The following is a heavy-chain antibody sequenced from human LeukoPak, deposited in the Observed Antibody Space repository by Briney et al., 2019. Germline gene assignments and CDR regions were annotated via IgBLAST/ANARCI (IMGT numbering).Heavy chain of an antibody. CDR3: ARGPVRDYSNY. V-gene: IGHV4-31*03. CDR1: DFTISSGGYY. CDR2: IYYSGST. Sequence: SETLSLTCTVSDFTISSGGYYWSWIPQHPGQGLEWIGYIYYSGSTYYNPSLKSRLTISLDTSSNQFSLKLNSVTAADTAVYYCARGPVRDYSNYWGQGTLVTVSS. D-gene: IGHD4-11*01. J-gene: IGHJ4*02.